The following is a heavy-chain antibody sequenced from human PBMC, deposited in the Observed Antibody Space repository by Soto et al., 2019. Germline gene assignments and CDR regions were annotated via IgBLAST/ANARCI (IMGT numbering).Heavy chain of an antibody. V-gene: IGHV2-5*02. Sequence: QITLKESGPPLVKPTQTLTLTCTFSGFSLSTGVGVGWIRQPPGKALECLALIYWDDDKRYSSSLKSRLTITKDTSKNQVVLIMTNMDPVDTATYYCAHKSYYGSGSLDYWGQGILVTVSS. CDR3: AHKSYYGSGSLDY. D-gene: IGHD3-10*01. J-gene: IGHJ4*02. CDR2: IYWDDDK. CDR1: GFSLSTGVG.